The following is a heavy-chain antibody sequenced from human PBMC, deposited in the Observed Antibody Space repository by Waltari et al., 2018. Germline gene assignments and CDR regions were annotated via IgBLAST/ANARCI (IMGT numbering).Heavy chain of an antibody. CDR1: GYSISSGYY. Sequence: QVQLQESGPGLVKPSETLSLTCAVSGYSISSGYYCGWIRQPPGKGLEWIGSIYHSGSTYYNPSLKSRVTISVDTSKNQFSLKLSSVTAADTAVYYCARRRGQWYFDYWGQGTLVTVSS. CDR3: ARRRGQWYFDY. J-gene: IGHJ4*02. CDR2: IYHSGST. V-gene: IGHV4-38-2*01. D-gene: IGHD6-19*01.